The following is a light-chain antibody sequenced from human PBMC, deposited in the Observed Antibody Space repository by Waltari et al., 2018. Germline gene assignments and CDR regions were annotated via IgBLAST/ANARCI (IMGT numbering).Light chain of an antibody. CDR3: YSAADNHRVL. V-gene: IGLV3-27*01. CDR1: ILAKKY. J-gene: IGLJ2*01. CDR2: KDI. Sequence: SSELTQPASVSVSLGQTAVITCSGDILAKKYGRWFQQKPGQAPVLFIYKDIETPSGIPDRFSGSSSGTTLTLTISGAQVEDEAAYYCYSAADNHRVLFGGGTKLTVL.